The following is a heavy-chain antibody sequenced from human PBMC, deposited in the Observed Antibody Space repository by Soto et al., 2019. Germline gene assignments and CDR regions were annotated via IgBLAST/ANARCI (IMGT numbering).Heavy chain of an antibody. CDR2: INHSGST. Sequence: QVQLQQWGAGLLKPSETLSLTCAVYGGSFSGYYWSWIRQPPGKGLEWIGEINHSGSTNYNPSLKSRVTISVDTSKNQFSLKLSSVTAADTAVYYCARIPGYSSSWYGFVDCWGQGTLVTVSS. V-gene: IGHV4-34*01. CDR3: ARIPGYSSSWYGFVDC. J-gene: IGHJ4*02. CDR1: GGSFSGYY. D-gene: IGHD6-13*01.